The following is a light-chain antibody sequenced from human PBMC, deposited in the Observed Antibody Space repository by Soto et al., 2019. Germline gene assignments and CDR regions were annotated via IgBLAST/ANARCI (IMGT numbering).Light chain of an antibody. V-gene: IGLV1-40*01. J-gene: IGLJ1*01. CDR1: SSNIGAGYD. CDR2: GNS. CDR3: QSYDSSLSAS. Sequence: QSVLTQPPSVSGAPGQRVTISCTGSSSNIGAGYDVHWYQQLPGTAPKLLIYGNSNRPSGVPDRFSGSKSGTSASLAITGLQAEEEADYYGQSYDSSLSASFGTGTKLTVL.